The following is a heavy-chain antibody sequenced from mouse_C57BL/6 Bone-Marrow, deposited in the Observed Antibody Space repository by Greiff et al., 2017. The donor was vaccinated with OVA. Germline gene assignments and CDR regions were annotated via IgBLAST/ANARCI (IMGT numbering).Heavy chain of an antibody. CDR2: IYPGSGSH. J-gene: IGHJ3*01. CDR1: GYTFTRYW. V-gene: IGHV1-55*01. D-gene: IGHD1-1*01. CDR3: ARGRSGTAY. Sequence: QVQLQQPGAELVKPGASVKMSCKASGYTFTRYWITWVKQRPGQSLEWLGDIYPGSGSHNYNEKFKSQAPLTVDTSASTAYMQLSSLTSEDSAVYYCARGRSGTAYWGQGTLVTVSA.